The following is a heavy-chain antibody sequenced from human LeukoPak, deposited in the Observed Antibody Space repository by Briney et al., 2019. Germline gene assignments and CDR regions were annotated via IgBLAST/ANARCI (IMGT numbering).Heavy chain of an antibody. J-gene: IGHJ4*02. D-gene: IGHD3-22*01. CDR3: ARVDYYDSSGYYFPPDY. CDR1: GFTFSAYA. V-gene: IGHV3-30*04. CDR2: ISYDGSNK. Sequence: GGSLRLSCAASGFTFSAYAMSWVRQAPGKGLEWVAVISYDGSNKYYADSVKGRFTISRDNSKNTLYLQMNSLRAEDTAVYYCARVDYYDSSGYYFPPDYWGQGTLVTVSS.